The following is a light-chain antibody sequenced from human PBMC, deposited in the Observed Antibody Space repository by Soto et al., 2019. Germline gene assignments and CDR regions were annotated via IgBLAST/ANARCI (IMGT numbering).Light chain of an antibody. CDR2: DAS. J-gene: IGKJ5*01. CDR3: QHYNSFPIT. Sequence: DIQMTQSPSSLSTSLGYGFTITCHSSQDIRYYLNWYQQKTGQAPKLLIYDASQLETGVPSRFSGSGSGTDFTFTINSLQPEDIGTYYCQHYNSFPITFGQGTRLEIK. CDR1: QDIRYY. V-gene: IGKV1-33*01.